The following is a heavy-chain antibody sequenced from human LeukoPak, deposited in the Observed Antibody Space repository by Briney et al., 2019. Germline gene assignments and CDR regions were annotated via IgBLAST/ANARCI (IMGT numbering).Heavy chain of an antibody. CDR3: ARDDTYCSGGSCYWNWFDP. CDR1: GGSISSGGYY. CDR2: IYYSGST. V-gene: IGHV4-31*03. J-gene: IGHJ5*02. Sequence: SETLSLTCTVSGGSISSGGYYWSWIRQHPGKGLEWIGYIYYSGSTYCNPSLKSRVTISVDTSKNQFSLKLSSVTAADTAVYYCARDDTYCSGGSCYWNWFDPWGQGTLVTVSS. D-gene: IGHD2-15*01.